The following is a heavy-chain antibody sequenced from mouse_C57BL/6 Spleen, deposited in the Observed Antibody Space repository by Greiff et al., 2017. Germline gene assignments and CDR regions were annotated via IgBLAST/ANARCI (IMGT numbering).Heavy chain of an antibody. CDR1: GYSITSGYY. J-gene: IGHJ2*01. Sequence: ESGPGLVKPSQSLSLTCSVTGYSITSGYYWNWIRQFPGNKLEWMGYISYDGSNNYNPSLKNRISITRDTSKNQFFLTLNSVTTEDTATYYCARYPPYSNWDYWGQGTTLTVSS. D-gene: IGHD2-5*01. CDR3: ARYPPYSNWDY. V-gene: IGHV3-6*01. CDR2: ISYDGSN.